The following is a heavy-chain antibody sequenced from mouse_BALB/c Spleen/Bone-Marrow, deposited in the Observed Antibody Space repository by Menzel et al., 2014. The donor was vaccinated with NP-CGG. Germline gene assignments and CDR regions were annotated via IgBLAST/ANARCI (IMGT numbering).Heavy chain of an antibody. CDR2: ILPGSGST. Sequence: VKLMESGAELMKPGASVKTSCKATGYTFSSYWIEWVKQRPGHGLEWIGEILPGSGSTNYNEKFKGKATFTADTSSNTAYMQLSSLTSEDSAVYYCAREDIATVVEMDYWGQGTSVTVSS. J-gene: IGHJ4*01. V-gene: IGHV1-9*01. CDR1: GYTFSSYW. D-gene: IGHD1-1*01. CDR3: AREDIATVVEMDY.